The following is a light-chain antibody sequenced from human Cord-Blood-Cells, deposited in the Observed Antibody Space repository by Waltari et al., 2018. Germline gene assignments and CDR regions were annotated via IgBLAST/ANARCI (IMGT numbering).Light chain of an antibody. Sequence: QSALTQPPSASGSPGQSVPTPCTGTSRDVGGYNYVSWYQQHPGKAPKLMIYEVSKRPSGVPDRFSGSKSGNTASLTVSGLQAEDEADYYCSSYAGSNNFVVFGGGTKLTVL. CDR3: SSYAGSNNFVV. CDR2: EVS. CDR1: SRDVGGYNY. J-gene: IGLJ2*01. V-gene: IGLV2-8*01.